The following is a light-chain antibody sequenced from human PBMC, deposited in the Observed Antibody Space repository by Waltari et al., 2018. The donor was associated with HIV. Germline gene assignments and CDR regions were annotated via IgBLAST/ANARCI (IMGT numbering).Light chain of an antibody. V-gene: IGLV1-40*01. CDR3: QSFDSSLSGYV. Sequence: QSVLTQPPSVSGAPGQRVTISCTGSSSNIGAGFDVHWYQQLPGTAPKLLIYCSGNRPSGGPDRFSGSRSGSSAYLAITGLQADDEADYYCQSFDSSLSGYVFGIGTKVTVL. CDR2: CSG. J-gene: IGLJ1*01. CDR1: SSNIGAGFD.